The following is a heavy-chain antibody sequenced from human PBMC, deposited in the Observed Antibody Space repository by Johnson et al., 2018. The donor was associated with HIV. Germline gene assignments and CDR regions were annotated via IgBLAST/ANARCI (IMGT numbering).Heavy chain of an antibody. V-gene: IGHV3-30*04. J-gene: IGHJ3*02. CDR2: IPFDGSNK. CDR3: AKAMSPMVRGNI. Sequence: QVQLVESGGGVVRPGRSLRLSCAASGFTFSNYPMHWVRQAPGKGLEWVAVIPFDGSNKYYADSVKGRFTISRDNSKNTLSLQMNSLRAEDTAVYYCAKAMSPMVRGNIWGQGTMVTVSS. D-gene: IGHD3-10*01. CDR1: GFTFSNYP.